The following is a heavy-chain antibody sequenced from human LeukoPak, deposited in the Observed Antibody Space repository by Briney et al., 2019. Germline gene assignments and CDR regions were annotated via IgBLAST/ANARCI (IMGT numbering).Heavy chain of an antibody. CDR1: GFTFSSYW. Sequence: GKSLRLSCAASGFTFSSYWMSWVRQAPGKGLEWVANIKQDGSEKYYVDSVKGRFTISRDNAKNSLYLQMNSLRAEDTAVYYCASDTLTTPRYYYYYMDVWGKGTTVTVSS. CDR2: IKQDGSEK. J-gene: IGHJ6*03. V-gene: IGHV3-7*01. CDR3: ASDTLTTPRYYYYYMDV. D-gene: IGHD4-11*01.